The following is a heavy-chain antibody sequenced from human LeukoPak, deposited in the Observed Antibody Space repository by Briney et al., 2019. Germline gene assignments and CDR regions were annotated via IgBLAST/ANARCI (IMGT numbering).Heavy chain of an antibody. V-gene: IGHV4-39*07. J-gene: IGHJ4*02. CDR3: ARVGKTFVGLRSSYYFDY. Sequence: SETLSLTCTVSGGSISSSSYYWGRTRQPPGKGLEWIGSIYYSGSTYYNPSLKSRVTISVDTSKNQFSLKLSSVTAADTAVYYCARVGKTFVGLRSSYYFDYWGQGTLVTVSS. D-gene: IGHD4-17*01. CDR1: GGSISSSSYY. CDR2: IYYSGST.